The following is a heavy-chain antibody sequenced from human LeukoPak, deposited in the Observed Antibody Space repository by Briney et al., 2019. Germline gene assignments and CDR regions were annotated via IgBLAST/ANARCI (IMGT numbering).Heavy chain of an antibody. Sequence: GGSLRLSCAASGFTLSSYAMSWVRKAPGKGLEWVSAISGSGGRTYYADSVKGRFTISRDSSKNTLYLQMNSLRAEDTAVHYCAKGAYGSGNGGAFDSWGQGTLVTVSS. D-gene: IGHD3-10*01. J-gene: IGHJ4*02. CDR3: AKGAYGSGNGGAFDS. CDR1: GFTLSSYA. V-gene: IGHV3-23*01. CDR2: ISGSGGRT.